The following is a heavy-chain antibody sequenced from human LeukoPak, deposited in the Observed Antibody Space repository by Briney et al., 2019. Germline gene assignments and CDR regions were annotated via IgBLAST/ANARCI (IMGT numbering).Heavy chain of an antibody. V-gene: IGHV3-64D*06. CDR3: VKDSCSGGSCYSFHP. Sequence: GGSLRLSCSASGFTFSSYAMHWVRQAPGKGLEYVSANSSNGGSTYYADSVKGRFTISRDNSKNTLYLQMSSLRAEDTAVYYCVKDSCSGGSCYSFHPWGQGTLVTVSS. D-gene: IGHD2-15*01. CDR2: NSSNGGST. J-gene: IGHJ5*02. CDR1: GFTFSSYA.